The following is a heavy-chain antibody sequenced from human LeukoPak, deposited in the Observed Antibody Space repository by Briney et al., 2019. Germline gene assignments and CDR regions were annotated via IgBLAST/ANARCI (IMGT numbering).Heavy chain of an antibody. CDR3: AKDGLPPWFDP. CDR1: GFTFSRYS. CDR2: ISRSSSTI. J-gene: IGHJ5*02. Sequence: GGSLRLSCAASGFTFSRYSMNWVRQAPGKGLEWVSYISRSSSTIHYADSVKGRFTISRDNSKNTLYLQMNSLRAEDTAVYYCAKDGLPPWFDPWGQGTLVTVSS. V-gene: IGHV3-48*01. D-gene: IGHD5-12*01.